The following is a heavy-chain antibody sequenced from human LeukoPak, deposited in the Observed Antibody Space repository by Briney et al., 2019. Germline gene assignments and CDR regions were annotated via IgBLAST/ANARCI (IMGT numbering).Heavy chain of an antibody. Sequence: ASVKVSCKASGYTFSTCDINWVRQATGQGLEWIGWMNPNSGNTGFAHKFQGRVTMTRDTSINTAYMELSSLRSEDTAVYCYARVLGSISHWGQGTLVTVSS. CDR3: ARVLGSISH. CDR1: GYTFSTCD. J-gene: IGHJ4*02. D-gene: IGHD1-1*01. CDR2: MNPNSGNT. V-gene: IGHV1-8*01.